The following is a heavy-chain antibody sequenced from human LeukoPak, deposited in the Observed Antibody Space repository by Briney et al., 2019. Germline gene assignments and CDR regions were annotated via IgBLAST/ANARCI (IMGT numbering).Heavy chain of an antibody. CDR3: AREWSLRYNWNYVPSDLEYYFDY. D-gene: IGHD1-7*01. CDR1: GGTFSSYA. J-gene: IGHJ4*02. Sequence: SVKVSCKASGGTFSSYAISWVRQAPGQGLEWMGGIIPIFGTANYAQKFQGRVTITADESTSTAYMELSSLRSEDTAVYYCAREWSLRYNWNYVPSDLEYYFDYWAREPWSPSPQ. CDR2: IIPIFGTA. V-gene: IGHV1-69*01.